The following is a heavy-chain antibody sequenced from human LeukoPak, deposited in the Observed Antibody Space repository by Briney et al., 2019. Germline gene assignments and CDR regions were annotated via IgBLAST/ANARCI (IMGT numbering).Heavy chain of an antibody. J-gene: IGHJ4*02. Sequence: PGGSLRLSFAASGLSFSSSWIRWVRQAPGRGVERVANIKQDGSENYEVDPVKGSSTISRDNAKNSLYLQMNSLRAEDTAVYYRARSLARGDSNGYYPWYFDYWGQGTLVTVSS. D-gene: IGHD3-22*01. V-gene: IGHV3-7*01. CDR3: ARSLARGDSNGYYPWYFDY. CDR2: IKQDGSEN. CDR1: GLSFSSSW.